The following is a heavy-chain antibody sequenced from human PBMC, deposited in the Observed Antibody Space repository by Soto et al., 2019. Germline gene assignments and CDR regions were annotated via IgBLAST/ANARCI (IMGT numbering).Heavy chain of an antibody. D-gene: IGHD3-10*01. CDR3: AKASLSRHYYGSGNPYYFDY. CDR1: GFTFRSYA. Sequence: GGSLRLSCAASGFTFRSYAMIWVRQAPGKGLDWVSTISGSAGGTYYADSVKGRFTISRDNTKNTLFLQMNSLRAEDTAIYYCAKASLSRHYYGSGNPYYFDYWGQGARVTVSS. V-gene: IGHV3-23*01. J-gene: IGHJ4*02. CDR2: ISGSAGGT.